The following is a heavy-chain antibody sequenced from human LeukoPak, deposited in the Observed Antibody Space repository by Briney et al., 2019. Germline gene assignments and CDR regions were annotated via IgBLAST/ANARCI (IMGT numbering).Heavy chain of an antibody. CDR3: ARQKCTSTSCLTKNAFDI. Sequence: KPSETLSLTCAVYGGSFSGYYWSWIRQPPGKGLEWIGEINHSGSTNYNPSLKSRVTISVDTSKNQFSLDLGSVTAADTAVYYCARQKCTSTSCLTKNAFDIWGQGTMVTVSS. J-gene: IGHJ3*02. V-gene: IGHV4-34*01. CDR1: GGSFSGYY. CDR2: INHSGST. D-gene: IGHD2-2*01.